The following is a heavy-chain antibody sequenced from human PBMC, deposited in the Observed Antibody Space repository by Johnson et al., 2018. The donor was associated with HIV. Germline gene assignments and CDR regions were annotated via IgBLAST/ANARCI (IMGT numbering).Heavy chain of an antibody. V-gene: IGHV3-30-3*01. CDR1: GFTFSSYA. D-gene: IGHD3-3*01. CDR2: ISYDGSNK. Sequence: QVQLVESGVGVVQPGRSLRLSCAASGFTFSSYAMHWVRQAPGKGLEWVAVISYDGSNKYYADSVKGRFTISRDNSKNTLYLQMNSLRAEDTAVYYCARGVAFSQHAFDIWGQGTMVSVSS. CDR3: ARGVAFSQHAFDI. J-gene: IGHJ3*02.